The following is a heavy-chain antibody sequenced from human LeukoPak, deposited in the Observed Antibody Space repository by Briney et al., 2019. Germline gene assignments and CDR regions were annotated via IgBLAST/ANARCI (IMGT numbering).Heavy chain of an antibody. Sequence: SVKVSCKASGGTFSSYAISWVRQAPGQGLEWMGRIIPILGIANYAQKFQGRVTITADKSTSTAYMELSSLRSEDTAVYYCARGSETYYHDSSGYYGYWGQGTLVTVSS. J-gene: IGHJ4*02. D-gene: IGHD3-22*01. CDR3: ARGSETYYHDSSGYYGY. V-gene: IGHV1-69*04. CDR2: IIPILGIA. CDR1: GGTFSSYA.